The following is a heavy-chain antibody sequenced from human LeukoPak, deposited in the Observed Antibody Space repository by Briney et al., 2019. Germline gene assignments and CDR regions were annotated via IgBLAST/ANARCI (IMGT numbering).Heavy chain of an antibody. V-gene: IGHV3-21*01. CDR3: ARGEWSMGHGDYVSVY. J-gene: IGHJ4*02. Sequence: GGSLRLSCAASGFTFSSYSMNWVRQAPAKGLEWVSSISSSSSYIYYADSVKGRFTISRDNAKNSLYLQMNSLRAEDTAVYYCARGEWSMGHGDYVSVYWGQGTLVTVSS. CDR1: GFTFSSYS. D-gene: IGHD4-17*01. CDR2: ISSSSSYI.